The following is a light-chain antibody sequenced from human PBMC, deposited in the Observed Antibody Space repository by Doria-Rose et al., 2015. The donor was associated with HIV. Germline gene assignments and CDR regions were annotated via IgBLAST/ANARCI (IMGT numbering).Light chain of an antibody. CDR3: QVWNSSRVV. J-gene: IGLJ3*02. Sequence: LPHTPSLSVAPGETAIIPFGGNNIGSKHVHWNQHKPGRAPVLVIYLDNDRPSGIPERFSGSNSGNTATLTISRVEAGDEADYYCQVWNSSRVVLGGGTKRTV. CDR2: LDN. V-gene: IGLV3-21*04. CDR1: NIGSKH.